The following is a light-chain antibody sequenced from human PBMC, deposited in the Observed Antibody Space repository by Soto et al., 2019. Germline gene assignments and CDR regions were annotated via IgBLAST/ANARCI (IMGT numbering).Light chain of an antibody. CDR2: DVS. Sequence: QSVLTQPASVSGSPGQSITISCTGTSSDVGGYNYVSWYQQHPGKAPKLMIYDVSNRPSGVSNRFSGSKSGNTASLTISGLQAVDEADYYCSSYTSSSTGVFGTGTKVPVL. CDR1: SSDVGGYNY. V-gene: IGLV2-14*01. CDR3: SSYTSSSTGV. J-gene: IGLJ1*01.